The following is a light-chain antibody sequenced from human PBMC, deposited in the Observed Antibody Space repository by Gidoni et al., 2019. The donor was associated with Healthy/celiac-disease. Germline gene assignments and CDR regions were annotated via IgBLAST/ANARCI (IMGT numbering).Light chain of an antibody. CDR3: QQYNNWPC. CDR2: GAS. Sequence: EIVMTQSPATLSVSPGERATLSCRASQSVSSNLAGYQQKPGQAPRLLIYGASTRATGIPARFSGSGSGTEFTLTISSLQSEDFAVYYCQQYNNWPCFGQXTKLEIK. J-gene: IGKJ2*03. CDR1: QSVSSN. V-gene: IGKV3-15*01.